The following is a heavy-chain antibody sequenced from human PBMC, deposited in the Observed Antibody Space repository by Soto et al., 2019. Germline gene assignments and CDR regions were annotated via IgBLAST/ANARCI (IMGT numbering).Heavy chain of an antibody. V-gene: IGHV3-23*01. CDR2: ISGSGDYT. CDR3: AKGAYGSGSYDS. D-gene: IGHD3-10*01. Sequence: EVQLLESGGGLVQPGGSLRVSCAASGFTFSNYAMTWVRQAPGKGLEWVSSISGSGDYTYSTDSVQGRFTISRDNSKNTLYLQMNSLRAEDPAVYYCAKGAYGSGSYDSWGQGTLVIVSS. J-gene: IGHJ4*02. CDR1: GFTFSNYA.